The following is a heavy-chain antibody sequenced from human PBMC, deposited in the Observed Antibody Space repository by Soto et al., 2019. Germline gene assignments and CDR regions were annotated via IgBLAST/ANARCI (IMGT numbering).Heavy chain of an antibody. V-gene: IGHV4-31*02. CDR2: IYYSGST. D-gene: IGHD5-12*01. J-gene: IGHJ4*02. CDR1: GGSISSGGYY. CDR3: ARLPLRTSKWFDY. Sequence: PSETLSLTCTVSGGSISSGGYYWNWIRQHPGKGLEWIGYIYYSGSTYYNPSLKSRVTISVDKSKNQFSLKLSSVTAADTAVYYCARLPLRTSKWFDYWGQGTLVTVSS.